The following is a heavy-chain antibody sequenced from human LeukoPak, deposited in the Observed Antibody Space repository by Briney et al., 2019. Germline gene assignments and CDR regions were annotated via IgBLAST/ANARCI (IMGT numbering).Heavy chain of an antibody. CDR3: ARGLSVWFGELYYFDY. CDR2: INHSGST. J-gene: IGHJ4*02. CDR1: GGSFSGYY. Sequence: PSETLSLTCAVYGGSFSGYYWSWIRQPPGKGLEWIGEINHSGSTNYNPSLKSRVTISVDTSRNQFSLKLSSVTAADTAVYYCARGLSVWFGELYYFDYWGQGTLVTVSS. V-gene: IGHV4-34*01. D-gene: IGHD3-10*01.